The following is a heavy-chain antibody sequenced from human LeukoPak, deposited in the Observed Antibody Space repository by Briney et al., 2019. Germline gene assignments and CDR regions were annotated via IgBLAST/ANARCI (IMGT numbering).Heavy chain of an antibody. CDR3: ARATMVQGVITPPFDY. D-gene: IGHD3-10*01. Sequence: GASVKVSCKASRYTFTSYGISWVRQAPGQGLEWMGWISAYNGNTNYAQKLQGRVTMTTDTSTSTAYMELRSLRSDDTAVYYCARATMVQGVITPPFDYWGQGTLVTVSS. CDR1: RYTFTSYG. J-gene: IGHJ4*02. CDR2: ISAYNGNT. V-gene: IGHV1-18*01.